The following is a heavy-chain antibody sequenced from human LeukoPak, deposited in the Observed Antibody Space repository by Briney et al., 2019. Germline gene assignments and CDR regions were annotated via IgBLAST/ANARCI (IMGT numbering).Heavy chain of an antibody. CDR1: GGSFSGYY. CDR3: ARVGGFYIVAT. CDR2: INHSGST. V-gene: IGHV4-34*01. Sequence: SGTLSLTCAVYGGSFSGYYWSWIRQPPGKGLEWIGEINHSGSTNYNPSLKSRVTISVDTSKNQFSLKLSSVTAADTAVYYCARVGGFYIVATWGQGTLVTVSS. J-gene: IGHJ5*02. D-gene: IGHD5-12*01.